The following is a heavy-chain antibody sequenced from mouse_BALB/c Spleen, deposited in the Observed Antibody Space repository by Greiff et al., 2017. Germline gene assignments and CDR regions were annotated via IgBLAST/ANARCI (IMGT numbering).Heavy chain of an antibody. CDR3: ARLGNAWFAY. D-gene: IGHD2-1*01. J-gene: IGHJ3*01. CDR2: ISSGGSYT. CDR1: GFTFSSYA. Sequence: EVQLVESGGGLVKPGGSLKLSCAASGFTFSSYAMSWVRQTPEKRLEWVATISSGGSYTYYPDSVKGRFTISRDNAKNTLYLQMSSLRSEDTAMYYCARLGNAWFAYWGQGTLVTVSA. V-gene: IGHV5-9-3*01.